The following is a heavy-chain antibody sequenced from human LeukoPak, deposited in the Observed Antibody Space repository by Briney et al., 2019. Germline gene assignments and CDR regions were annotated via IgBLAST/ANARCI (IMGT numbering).Heavy chain of an antibody. V-gene: IGHV3-30-3*01. D-gene: IGHD3-9*01. CDR2: ISYDGSNK. CDR3: ARDAYDILTAPGSFDY. Sequence: GRSLRLSCAASGFTFSSYAMHWVRQAPGKGLEWVAVISYDGSNKYYADSVKGRFTISRDNSKNTLYLQMNSLRAEDTAVYYCARDAYDILTAPGSFDYWGRGTLVTVSS. J-gene: IGHJ4*02. CDR1: GFTFSSYA.